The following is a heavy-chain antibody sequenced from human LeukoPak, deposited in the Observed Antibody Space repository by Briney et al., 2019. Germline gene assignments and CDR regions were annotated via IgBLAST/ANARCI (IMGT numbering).Heavy chain of an antibody. CDR3: ARGVNEDYYDSSGYSYYFDY. CDR1: GYTFTSYG. D-gene: IGHD3-22*01. Sequence: GASVTVSCKASGYTFTSYGISWLRQAPGQGLEWMGLISAYNCNTNYAQKLQGRVTMTTDTSTSTAYMELRSLRSDDTAVYYCARGVNEDYYDSSGYSYYFDYWGQGTLVTVSS. J-gene: IGHJ4*02. CDR2: ISAYNCNT. V-gene: IGHV1-18*01.